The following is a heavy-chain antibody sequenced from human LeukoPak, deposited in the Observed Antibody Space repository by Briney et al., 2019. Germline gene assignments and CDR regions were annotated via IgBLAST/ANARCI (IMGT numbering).Heavy chain of an antibody. J-gene: IGHJ6*03. CDR1: GGSISSGSYY. D-gene: IGHD3-9*01. Sequence: SETLSLTCTVSGGSISSGSYYWSWIRQPAGKGLEWIGRIYTSGSTNYNPSLKSRVTISVDTPKNQFSLKLSSVTAADTAVYYCARGADYDILTGYFRFYYYMDVWGKGTTVTVSS. CDR3: ARGADYDILTGYFRFYYYMDV. V-gene: IGHV4-61*02. CDR2: IYTSGST.